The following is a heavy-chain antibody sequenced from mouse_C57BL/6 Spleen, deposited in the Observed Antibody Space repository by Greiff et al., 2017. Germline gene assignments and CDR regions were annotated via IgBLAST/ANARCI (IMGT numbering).Heavy chain of an antibody. Sequence: VKLVASGAELVRPGASVTLSCKASGYTFTDYEMHWVKQTPVHGLEWIGAIDPETGGTAYNQKFKGKAILTADKSSSTAYMELRSLTSEDSAVYYCTRDYDGSSYDRPLAYWGQGTLVTVSA. D-gene: IGHD1-1*01. J-gene: IGHJ3*01. CDR2: IDPETGGT. CDR1: GYTFTDYE. CDR3: TRDYDGSSYDRPLAY. V-gene: IGHV1-15*01.